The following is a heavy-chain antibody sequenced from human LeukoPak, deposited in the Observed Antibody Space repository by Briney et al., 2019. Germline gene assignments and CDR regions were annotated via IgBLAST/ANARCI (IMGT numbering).Heavy chain of an antibody. CDR2: IYYSGST. CDR3: ARQPPYYDFWSGYYYFDY. Sequence: SETLSLTCTVSGGSISSYYWSWIRQPPGKGLEWIGYIYYSGSTNYNPSLKSRVTISVDTPKNQFSLKLSSVTAADTAVYYCARQPPYYDFWSGYYYFDYWGQGTLVTVSS. CDR1: GGSISSYY. J-gene: IGHJ4*02. D-gene: IGHD3-3*01. V-gene: IGHV4-59*08.